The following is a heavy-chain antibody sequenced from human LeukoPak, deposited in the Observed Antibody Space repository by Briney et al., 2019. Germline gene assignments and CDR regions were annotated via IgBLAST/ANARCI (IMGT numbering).Heavy chain of an antibody. D-gene: IGHD3-10*01. CDR2: MYSSGSS. V-gene: IGHV4-59*08. CDR1: GGSISGYF. J-gene: IGHJ5*02. Sequence: SETLSLTCAVSGGSISGYFWSWTRQPPGKGLEWIAFMYSSGSSNFNPSLKSRVTMSVDTSKNQFSLKLSSVTVADTAVYYCARLGFSHPGAYWFDPWGQGTLVTVSS. CDR3: ARLGFSHPGAYWFDP.